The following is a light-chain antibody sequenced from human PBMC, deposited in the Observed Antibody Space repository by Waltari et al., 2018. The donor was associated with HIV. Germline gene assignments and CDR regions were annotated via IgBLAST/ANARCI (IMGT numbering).Light chain of an antibody. V-gene: IGLV2-11*01. CDR1: RRYVDTF. CDR3: CSHAGNLIFV. CDR2: DVN. J-gene: IGLJ1*01. Sequence: QSALTQPPSVSGSPGQSLTISCTGTRRYVDTFVSWYQQHPGKVPKVIIYDVNKPPSGVPDRFSGSKSGNTASLTISGLQAEDESDYYCCSHAGNLIFVFGTGTKVTVL.